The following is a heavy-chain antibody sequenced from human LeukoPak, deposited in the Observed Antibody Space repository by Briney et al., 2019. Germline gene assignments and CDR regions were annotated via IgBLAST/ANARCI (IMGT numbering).Heavy chain of an antibody. CDR3: ARDLRGYRYGWFDY. Sequence: GASVKVSCKASGYTFTSYGISWVRQAPGQGLEWMGWISAYNGNTNYAQKLQGRVTMTTDTSTSTAYMELRSLRSDDTAAYYCARDLRGYRYGWFDYWGQGTLVTVSS. D-gene: IGHD5-18*01. J-gene: IGHJ4*02. CDR1: GYTFTSYG. CDR2: ISAYNGNT. V-gene: IGHV1-18*01.